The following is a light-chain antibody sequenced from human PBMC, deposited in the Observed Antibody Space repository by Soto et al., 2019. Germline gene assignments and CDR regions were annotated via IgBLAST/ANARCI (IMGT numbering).Light chain of an antibody. J-gene: IGKJ1*01. CDR1: QSISSW. CDR2: KAA. Sequence: DIQMTQSPSTLSASVGDRVTITCRASQSISSWLAWYQQKPGKAPKLLIYKAASLESGVPSRFSGSGSGTECTLTISSLQPDEFATYYCQQYESYGKTFGRGTKGEIK. CDR3: QQYESYGKT. V-gene: IGKV1-5*03.